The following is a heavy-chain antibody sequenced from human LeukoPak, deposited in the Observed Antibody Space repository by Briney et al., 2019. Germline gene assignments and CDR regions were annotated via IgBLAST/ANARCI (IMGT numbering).Heavy chain of an antibody. CDR2: IYYSGST. Sequence: SETLSLTCTVSGGSISSSSYYWGWIRQAPGKGLEWIGSIYYSGSTYYNPSLKSRVTISVDTSKNQFSLKLSSVTAADTAVYYCAREYGSGSYYNGLDYWGQGTLVTVSS. V-gene: IGHV4-39*07. D-gene: IGHD3-10*01. CDR3: AREYGSGSYYNGLDY. J-gene: IGHJ4*02. CDR1: GGSISSSSYY.